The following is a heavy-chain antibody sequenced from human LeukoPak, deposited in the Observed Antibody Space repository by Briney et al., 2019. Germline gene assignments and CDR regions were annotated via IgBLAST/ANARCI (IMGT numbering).Heavy chain of an antibody. J-gene: IGHJ4*02. D-gene: IGHD3-22*01. V-gene: IGHV4-30-2*01. CDR2: INHSGST. CDR1: GGSISSGGYY. Sequence: PSQTLSLTCTVSGGSISSGGYYWSWIRQPPGKGLEWIGEINHSGSTNYNPSLKSRVTISVDTSKNQFSLKLSSVTAADTAVYYCARARLGTMIVVTLYFDYWGQGTLVTVSS. CDR3: ARARLGTMIVVTLYFDY.